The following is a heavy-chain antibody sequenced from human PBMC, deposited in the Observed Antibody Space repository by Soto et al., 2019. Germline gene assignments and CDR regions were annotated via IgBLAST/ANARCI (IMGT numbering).Heavy chain of an antibody. V-gene: IGHV2-5*02. CDR3: AHRILRTVFGLVTTTAIYFDF. J-gene: IGHJ4*02. CDR2: IYWDDDK. Sequence: QITLNESGPTVVKPAETLTLTCTFSGFSLTTSGVGVGWIRQSPGKAPEWLALIYWDDDKRYSASLKSRLTITKYTSKNLVVLTMASVDPADTATYYCAHRILRTVFGLVTTTAIYFDFWGQGTPVVFSS. D-gene: IGHD3-3*01. CDR1: GFSLTTSGVG.